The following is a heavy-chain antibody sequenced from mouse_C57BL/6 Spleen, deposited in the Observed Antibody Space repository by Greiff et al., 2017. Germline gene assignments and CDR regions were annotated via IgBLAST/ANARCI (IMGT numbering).Heavy chain of an antibody. V-gene: IGHV1-64*01. CDR3: ARDGSSYFDY. CDR1: GYTFTSYW. CDR2: IHPNSGST. D-gene: IGHD1-1*01. J-gene: IGHJ2*01. Sequence: QVQLQQPGAELVKPGASVKLSCKASGYTFTSYWMHWVKQRPGQGLEWIGMIHPNSGSTNYNEKFKSKATLTVDKSSSTAYMQLSSLTSEGSAVYYCARDGSSYFDYWGQGTTLTVSS.